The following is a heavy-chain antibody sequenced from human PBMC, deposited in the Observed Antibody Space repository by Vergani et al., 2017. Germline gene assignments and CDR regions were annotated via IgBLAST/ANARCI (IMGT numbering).Heavy chain of an antibody. CDR1: FDSIRNLY. CDR2: IHYSENT. Sequence: QVQLQESGPGLVKSSETLSLTCSVSFDSIRNLYCNWIRQPPGKGLEWIGSIHYSENTNYNPSLKTRVTISVDTSKNQFSLTLTSVTAADTAVYYCVRDTRRYFLDSIDGGDPDSPPFVPAVWGLGTGVIVSS. CDR3: VRDTRRYFLDSIDGGDPDSPPFVPAV. J-gene: IGHJ3*01. D-gene: IGHD2-21*01. V-gene: IGHV4-59*11.